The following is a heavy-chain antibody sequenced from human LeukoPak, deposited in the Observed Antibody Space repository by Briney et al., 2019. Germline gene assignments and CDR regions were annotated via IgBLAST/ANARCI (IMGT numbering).Heavy chain of an antibody. V-gene: IGHV4-39*07. D-gene: IGHD3-10*01. J-gene: IGHJ5*02. Sequence: SETLSLTCSIYNGSFNSNSDYWGWIRQPPGKGLEWIGNIYYSGKVYYNWSLKSRVTMSVDTSKNQFSLTLRSVTAADTAVYYCARSLGSGDFPPYTWFDPWGQGTLVTVSS. CDR2: IYYSGKV. CDR3: ARSLGSGDFPPYTWFDP. CDR1: NGSFNSNSDY.